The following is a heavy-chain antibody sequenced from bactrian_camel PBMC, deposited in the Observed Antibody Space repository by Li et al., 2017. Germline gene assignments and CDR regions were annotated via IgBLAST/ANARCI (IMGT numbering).Heavy chain of an antibody. CDR3: AEWRAN. CDR1: GLTFSSAA. CDR2: IGNDASRS. Sequence: VQLVESGGGLVQPGGSLRLSCVASGLTFSSAAMSWVRQAPGKGLEWVSTIGNDASRSYYADFVKGRFNISKDSAKNMLYLQLNNLKSEDTGIYYCAEWRANWGQGTQVTVS. V-gene: IGHV3S40*01. J-gene: IGHJ4*01.